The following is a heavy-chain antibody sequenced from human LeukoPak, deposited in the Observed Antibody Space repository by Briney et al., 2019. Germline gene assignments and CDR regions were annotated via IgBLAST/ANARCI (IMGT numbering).Heavy chain of an antibody. V-gene: IGHV4-59*01. Sequence: SETLSLTCTVSGGSITTYYWSWIRQSPGKGLEWIAYMYDRGSTNYNPPLKSRVTISVDTSKNQFSLKLRSATAADTAVYYCARAPGDLYENSGLDVWGQGTLVSVSS. CDR2: MYDRGST. CDR1: GGSITTYY. CDR3: ARAPGDLYENSGLDV. J-gene: IGHJ4*02. D-gene: IGHD1-26*01.